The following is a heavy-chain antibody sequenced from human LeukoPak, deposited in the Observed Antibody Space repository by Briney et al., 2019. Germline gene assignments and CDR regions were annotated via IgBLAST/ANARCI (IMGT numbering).Heavy chain of an antibody. J-gene: IGHJ5*01. CDR2: ISSSGVNT. CDR3: TRGRQWLVNNWFDS. D-gene: IGHD6-19*01. Sequence: GGSLRLSCAASGFTFSSYAIHWVRQPPGKGLEYVSGISSSGVNTSYANGLKARFTISRDNSKNTLYLQMGSLTAEDTAMYYCTRGRQWLVNNWFDSWGQGTLVTVSS. V-gene: IGHV3-64*01. CDR1: GFTFSSYA.